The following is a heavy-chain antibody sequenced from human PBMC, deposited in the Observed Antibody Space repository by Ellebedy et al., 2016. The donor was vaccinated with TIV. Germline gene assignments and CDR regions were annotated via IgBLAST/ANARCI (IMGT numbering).Heavy chain of an antibody. CDR2: VWYDGSHK. CDR3: AKDGRGTNPGHFDY. D-gene: IGHD2-8*01. CDR1: GFTFSNYG. V-gene: IGHV3-33*06. J-gene: IGHJ4*02. Sequence: PGGSLRLSCTASGFTFSNYGMHWVRQAPGKGLEWVAVVWYDGSHKYYADSVKGRFTISRDNSKNTLFLQMNSLRAEDTAVYYCAKDGRGTNPGHFDYWGQGTLVTVSS.